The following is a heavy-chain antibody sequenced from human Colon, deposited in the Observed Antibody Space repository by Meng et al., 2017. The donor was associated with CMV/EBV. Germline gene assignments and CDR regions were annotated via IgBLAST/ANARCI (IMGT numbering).Heavy chain of an antibody. D-gene: IGHD3-10*01. Sequence: GESLKISCAASGFTFSKYSINWVRQAPGKGLEWVSSISSSSSYIYYADSVKGRFTISRDNAKNSLYLQMTSLRAEDTAVYYCARDSQEFTITNWLDPWGQGTLVTVPQ. CDR3: ARDSQEFTITNWLDP. CDR2: ISSSSSYI. V-gene: IGHV3-21*01. J-gene: IGHJ5*02. CDR1: GFTFSKYS.